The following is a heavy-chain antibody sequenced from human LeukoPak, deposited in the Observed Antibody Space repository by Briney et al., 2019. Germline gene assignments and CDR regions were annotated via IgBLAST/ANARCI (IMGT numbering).Heavy chain of an antibody. D-gene: IGHD1-1*01. CDR3: ARVLLERPGIDSFDM. CDR2: INSGSSTI. Sequence: PGGSLRLSCGASEFSLRSYSMDWVRQAPGKGLELVSHINSGSSTIYYADSVKGRFTISRDNAGNSLYLHMNSLRAEDTAVYYCARVLLERPGIDSFDMWGQGTMVTVSS. CDR1: EFSLRSYS. J-gene: IGHJ3*02. V-gene: IGHV3-48*01.